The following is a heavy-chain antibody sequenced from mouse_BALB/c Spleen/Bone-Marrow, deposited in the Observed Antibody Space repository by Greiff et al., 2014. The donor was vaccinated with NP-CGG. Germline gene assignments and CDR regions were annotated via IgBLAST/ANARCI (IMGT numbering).Heavy chain of an antibody. CDR1: GYTFTSYV. Sequence: VQLKESGPELVKPGASVKMSCKASGYTFTSYVMHWVKQKPGQGLEWIGYINPYNDGTKYNEKFKGKATLTSDKSSSTAYMELSSLTSEDSAVYYCSRGITTVVPYAMDDWGQGTSVTVSS. D-gene: IGHD1-1*01. CDR2: INPYNDGT. V-gene: IGHV1-14*01. J-gene: IGHJ4*01. CDR3: SRGITTVVPYAMDD.